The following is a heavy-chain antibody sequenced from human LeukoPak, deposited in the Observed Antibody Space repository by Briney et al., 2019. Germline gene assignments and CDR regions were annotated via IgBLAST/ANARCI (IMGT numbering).Heavy chain of an antibody. J-gene: IGHJ1*01. D-gene: IGHD3-22*01. CDR1: GGTFSSYA. V-gene: IGHV1-69*04. CDR2: IIPILGIA. CDR3: ARAETYYYDSSGYRIEYFQH. Sequence: GSSVTVSCKASGGTFSSYAIRWVRQAPGQGLEWMGRIIPILGIANYAQKFQGRVTITADKSTSTAYMELSSLRSEDTAVYYCARAETYYYDSSGYRIEYFQHWGQGTLVTVSS.